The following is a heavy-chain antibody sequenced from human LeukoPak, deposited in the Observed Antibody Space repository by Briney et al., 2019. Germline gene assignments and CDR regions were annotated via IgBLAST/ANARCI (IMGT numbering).Heavy chain of an antibody. V-gene: IGHV3-74*01. CDR2: INSDRSST. CDR3: ARDLWGYCSGGSCYSGFASDY. J-gene: IGHJ4*02. Sequence: GGSLRLSCAASGFTFSSYWMHWVRQAPGKGLVWVSRINSDRSSTSYADPVKGRFTISRDNAKNTLYLQINSLRAEDTAVYYCARDLWGYCSGGSCYSGFASDYWGQGTLVTVSS. CDR1: GFTFSSYW. D-gene: IGHD2-15*01.